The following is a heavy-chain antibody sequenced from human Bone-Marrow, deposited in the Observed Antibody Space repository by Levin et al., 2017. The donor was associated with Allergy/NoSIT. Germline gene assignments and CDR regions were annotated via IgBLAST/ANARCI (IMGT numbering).Heavy chain of an antibody. Sequence: QAGGSLRLSCAASGFNFDGYAMHWIRQAPGKGLEWVSGIGRISGRVGYGDSVNGRFTISRDNANNSLYLQMNNLKPEDTAMYYCARDRGGLVDTGTVVSWGQGTLVTVSS. CDR3: ARDRGGLVDTGTVVS. CDR2: IGRISGRV. D-gene: IGHD5-18*01. CDR1: GFNFDGYA. V-gene: IGHV3-9*01. J-gene: IGHJ4*02.